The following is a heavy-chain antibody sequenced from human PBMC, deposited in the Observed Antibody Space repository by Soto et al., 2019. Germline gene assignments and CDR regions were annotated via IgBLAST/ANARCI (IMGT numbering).Heavy chain of an antibody. D-gene: IGHD1-26*01. CDR2: ISAYNGNT. CDR1: GYTFTSYG. V-gene: IGHV1-18*01. Sequence: QVQLVQSGAEVKKPGASVKVSCKASGYTFTSYGISWVRQAPGQGLEWMGRISAYNGNTNYAQKLQGRVTMTTDTATSTAYRELRSLRSDDTAVYYCARVVGALGHWFDPWGQGTLVTVSS. CDR3: ARVVGALGHWFDP. J-gene: IGHJ5*02.